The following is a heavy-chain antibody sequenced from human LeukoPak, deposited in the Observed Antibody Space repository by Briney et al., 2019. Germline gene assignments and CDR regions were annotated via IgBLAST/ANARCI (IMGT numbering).Heavy chain of an antibody. CDR2: IYHSGST. J-gene: IGHJ6*03. CDR3: AADIVVVVAATSVHYYYYMDV. Sequence: SETLSLTCAVSGYSISSGYYWGWIRQPPGKGLEWIGSIYHSGSTYYNPSLKSRVTISVGTSKNQFSLKLSSVTAADTAVYYCAADIVVVVAATSVHYYYYMDVWGKGTTVTVSS. V-gene: IGHV4-38-2*01. CDR1: GYSISSGYY. D-gene: IGHD2-15*01.